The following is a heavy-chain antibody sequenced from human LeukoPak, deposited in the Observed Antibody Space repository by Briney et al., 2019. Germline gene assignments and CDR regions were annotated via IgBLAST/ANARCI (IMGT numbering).Heavy chain of an antibody. Sequence: PSETLSLTCAVYGGSFSGYYWSWIRQPPGKGLEWIGEVNHSGGTNYNPSLRSRVTISVDTSKNQFSLKLSSVTAADTAVYYCARGGDPFDYWGQGTLVTVSS. CDR1: GGSFSGYY. V-gene: IGHV4-34*01. J-gene: IGHJ4*02. CDR3: ARGGDPFDY. D-gene: IGHD3-16*01. CDR2: VNHSGGT.